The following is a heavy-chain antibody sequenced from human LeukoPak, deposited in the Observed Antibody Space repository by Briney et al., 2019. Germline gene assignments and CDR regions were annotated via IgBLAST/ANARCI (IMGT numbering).Heavy chain of an antibody. CDR3: ARSSTYSPYYFDS. CDR2: IYPPDSDT. CDR1: GYLFRKNW. Sequence: VESLKISCKASGYLFRKNWIGLVRQMPGKGLEWMGIIYPPDSDTRYGREFQGQVTISVDESINTAYLQWSSLKASDTAMYYCARSSTYSPYYFDSWGQGTLVTVSS. V-gene: IGHV5-51*01. J-gene: IGHJ4*01. D-gene: IGHD2-2*01.